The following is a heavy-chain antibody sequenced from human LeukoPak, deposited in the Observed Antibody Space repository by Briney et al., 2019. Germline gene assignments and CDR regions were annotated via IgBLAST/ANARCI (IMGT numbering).Heavy chain of an antibody. Sequence: GGSLRLSCAASGFTFSTYAMGWVRQAPGKGLEWVSTISGSGGSTYYADSVKGRFTISRDNSKNTLYLQMNSLRAGDTAVYYCAKEGHISGWSSLAYFDYWGQGMLVTVSS. CDR2: ISGSGGST. CDR3: AKEGHISGWSSLAYFDY. D-gene: IGHD6-19*01. J-gene: IGHJ4*02. V-gene: IGHV3-23*01. CDR1: GFTFSTYA.